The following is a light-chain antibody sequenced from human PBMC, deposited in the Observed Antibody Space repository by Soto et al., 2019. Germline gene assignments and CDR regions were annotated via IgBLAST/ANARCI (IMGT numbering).Light chain of an antibody. CDR1: RSVPSSY. CDR3: QQRGNWPIT. J-gene: IGKJ5*01. V-gene: IGKV3-11*01. CDR2: DAS. Sequence: EIVLTQSPGTLSLSPGERATLSCRASRSVPSSYLAWYQHKPGQAPRLLIYDASNRATGIPARFSGNGSGTDFTLTISSLESEDFAVYYCQQRGNWPITFGQGTRLEIK.